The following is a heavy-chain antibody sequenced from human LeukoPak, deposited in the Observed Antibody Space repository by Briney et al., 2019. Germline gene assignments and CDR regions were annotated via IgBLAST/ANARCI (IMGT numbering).Heavy chain of an antibody. CDR3: ARDHSLSRLGRAFDI. CDR1: GFTFSSYW. CDR2: INSDGSST. V-gene: IGHV3-74*01. Sequence: TGGSLRLSCAASGFTFSSYWMHWVRQAPGKGLVWVSRINSDGSSTSYADSVKGRFTISRDNAKNTLYLQMNSLRAEDTAVYYCARDHSLSRLGRAFDIWGQGTMVTVSS. J-gene: IGHJ3*02. D-gene: IGHD2-21*01.